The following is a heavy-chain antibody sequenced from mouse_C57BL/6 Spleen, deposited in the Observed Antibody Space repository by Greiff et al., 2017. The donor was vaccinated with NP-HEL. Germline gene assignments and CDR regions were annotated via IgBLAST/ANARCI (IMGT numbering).Heavy chain of an antibody. V-gene: IGHV1-52*01. D-gene: IGHD4-1*01. CDR3: AREGANWRGFAY. J-gene: IGHJ3*01. CDR1: GYTFTSYW. CDR2: IDPSDSET. Sequence: QVQLQQPGAELVRPGSSVKLSCKASGYTFTSYWLHWVKQRPIQGLEWIGNIDPSDSETHYNQKFKDKATLTVDKSSSTAYMQLSSLTSEDSAVYYCAREGANWRGFAYWGQGTLVTVSA.